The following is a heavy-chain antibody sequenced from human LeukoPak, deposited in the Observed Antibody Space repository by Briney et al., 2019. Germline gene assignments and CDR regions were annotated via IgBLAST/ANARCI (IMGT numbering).Heavy chain of an antibody. CDR1: GFTFSSYA. D-gene: IGHD3-22*01. CDR2: ISGSGGST. V-gene: IGHV3-23*01. CDR3: ATTKWGSGYSH. Sequence: GGSLRLSCAASGFTFSSYAMSWVRQAPGEGLEWVSAISGSGGSTYYADSVKGRFTISRDNSKNTLYLQMNSLRAEDTAVYYCATTKWGSGYSHWGQGTLVTVSS. J-gene: IGHJ4*02.